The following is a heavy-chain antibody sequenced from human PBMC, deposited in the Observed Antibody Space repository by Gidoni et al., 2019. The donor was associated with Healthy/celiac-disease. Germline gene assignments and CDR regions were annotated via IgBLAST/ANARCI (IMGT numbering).Heavy chain of an antibody. CDR1: GCSISSGGYS. Sequence: QLQLQESGSGLVKPSQTLSLTCAVSGCSISSGGYSWSWIRQPPGKGLEWIGYIYHSGSTSYNPSLKSRVTISVDRSKNQFSLKLRSVTAADTAVYYCARANYYDSSGYYGEGAFDIWGQGTMVTVSS. D-gene: IGHD3-22*01. V-gene: IGHV4-30-2*01. CDR2: IYHSGST. J-gene: IGHJ3*02. CDR3: ARANYYDSSGYYGEGAFDI.